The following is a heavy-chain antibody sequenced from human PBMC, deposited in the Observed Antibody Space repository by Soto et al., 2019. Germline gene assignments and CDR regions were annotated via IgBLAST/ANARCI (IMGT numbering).Heavy chain of an antibody. Sequence: QVHLVQSGAEVKKPGSSVKVSCKTSGGTISTYVINWVRQAPGQGLEWMGRIIPALGAADYAQKFQDRLTITADKSTSTAYMELSSLRSDDTAVYYCARGGQQVVCFEYRGQGTLVAVSS. CDR1: GGTISTYV. CDR3: ARGGQQVVCFEY. J-gene: IGHJ4*02. CDR2: IIPALGAA. V-gene: IGHV1-69*08. D-gene: IGHD6-6*01.